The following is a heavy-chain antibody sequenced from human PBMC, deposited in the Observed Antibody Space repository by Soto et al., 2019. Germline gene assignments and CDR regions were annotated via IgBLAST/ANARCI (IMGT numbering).Heavy chain of an antibody. D-gene: IGHD3-10*01. Sequence: SETLSLTCTASGGSISSYYWSWIRQPPGKGLEGIGNIYYSGSTYYNPSVKSPVTISLDTSKNQFSLKMSSVTAADTDVYYCARDPRYYYRSGSYKYGMDVWGQGTTVT. CDR2: IYYSGST. CDR3: ARDPRYYYRSGSYKYGMDV. CDR1: GGSISSYY. V-gene: IGHV4-59*01. J-gene: IGHJ6*02.